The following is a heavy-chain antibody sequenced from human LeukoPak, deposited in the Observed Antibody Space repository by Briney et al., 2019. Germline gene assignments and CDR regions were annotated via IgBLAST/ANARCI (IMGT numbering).Heavy chain of an antibody. D-gene: IGHD3-10*01. CDR3: ARGSSYYGSGSYGFGNWFDP. J-gene: IGHJ5*02. Sequence: SETLSLTCTVSGGSISSSSYYWSWIRQPPGKGLEWIGYIYYSGSTNYNPSLKSRVTISVDTSKNQFSLKLSSVTAADTAVYYCARGSSYYGSGSYGFGNWFDPWGQGTLVTVSS. CDR1: GGSISSSSYY. V-gene: IGHV4-61*05. CDR2: IYYSGST.